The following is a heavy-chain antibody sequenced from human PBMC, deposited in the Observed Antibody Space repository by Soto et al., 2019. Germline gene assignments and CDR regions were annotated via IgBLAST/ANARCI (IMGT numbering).Heavy chain of an antibody. V-gene: IGHV5-10-1*01. CDR1: GYSFTSYW. Sequence: PGASLKISCQGSGYSFTSYWISWVRQMPGKGLEWMGRIDPSDSYTNYSPSFQGHVTISADKSISTAYLQWSSLKASDTAMYYCARRRYDFWSGYTPNYYFDYWGQGTLVTVSS. D-gene: IGHD3-3*01. CDR2: IDPSDSYT. J-gene: IGHJ4*02. CDR3: ARRRYDFWSGYTPNYYFDY.